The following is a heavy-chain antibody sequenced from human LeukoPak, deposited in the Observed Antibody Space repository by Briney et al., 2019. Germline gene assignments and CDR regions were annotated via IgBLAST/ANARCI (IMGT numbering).Heavy chain of an antibody. D-gene: IGHD1-1*01. CDR3: ARPIERGVLRGGFDY. Sequence: ASVKVSCKASGYTFTSYDINWARQATGQGLEWMGWMNPNSGNTGYAQKFQGRVTMTRNTSISTAYMELSSLRSEDTAVYYCARPIERGVLRGGFDYWGQGTLVTVSS. CDR1: GYTFTSYD. CDR2: MNPNSGNT. V-gene: IGHV1-8*01. J-gene: IGHJ4*02.